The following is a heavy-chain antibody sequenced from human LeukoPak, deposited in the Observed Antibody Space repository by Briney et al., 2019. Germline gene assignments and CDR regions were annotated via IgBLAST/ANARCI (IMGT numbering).Heavy chain of an antibody. J-gene: IGHJ3*02. CDR1: GFTFSSYG. CDR3: AKVGTRGAFDI. V-gene: IGHV3-30*02. D-gene: IGHD1-1*01. Sequence: PGGSLRLSCAASGFTFSSYGMHWVRQAPGKGLEWVAVIWYGGSNKYYADSVKGRFTISRDNSKNTLYLQMNSLRAEDTAVYYCAKVGTRGAFDIWGQGTMVTVSS. CDR2: IWYGGSNK.